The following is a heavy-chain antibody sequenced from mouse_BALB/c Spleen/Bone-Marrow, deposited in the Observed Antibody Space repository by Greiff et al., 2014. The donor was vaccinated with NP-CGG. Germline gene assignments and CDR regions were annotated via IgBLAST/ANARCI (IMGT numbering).Heavy chain of an antibody. V-gene: IGHV5-6*02. CDR3: ARHQRYYAMDY. CDR1: GFTFSSYG. J-gene: IGHJ4*01. Sequence: EVMLVESGGDLVKPGGSLKLSCAASGFTFSSYGMYWGRQTPDKRLEWVATISSGGSNTYYPDSVKGRFTISRDNAKNTLYLQMSSLKSEDTAMYYCARHQRYYAMDYWGQGTSVTVSS. CDR2: ISSGGSNT.